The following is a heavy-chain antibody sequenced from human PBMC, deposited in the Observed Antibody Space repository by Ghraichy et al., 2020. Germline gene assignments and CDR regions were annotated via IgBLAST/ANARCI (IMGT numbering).Heavy chain of an antibody. CDR1: GGSLSSSSYY. J-gene: IGHJ3*02. Sequence: SQTLSLTCTVSGGSLSSSSYYWGWIRQPPGKGLEWIGSIFYSGSTYYNPSLKSRVTISVDTSKNQFSLKLSSVTAADTAVYYCARRSNWGVGAFDIWGQGTMVTVSS. CDR3: ARRSNWGVGAFDI. D-gene: IGHD7-27*01. CDR2: IFYSGST. V-gene: IGHV4-39*07.